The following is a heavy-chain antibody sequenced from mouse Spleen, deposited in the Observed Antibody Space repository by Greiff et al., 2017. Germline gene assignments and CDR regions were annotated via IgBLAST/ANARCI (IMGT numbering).Heavy chain of an antibody. Sequence: EVKLVESEGGLVQPGSSMKLSCTASGFTFSDYYMAWVRQVPEKGLEWVANINYDGSSTYYLDSLKSRFIISRDNAKNILYLQMSSLKSEDTATYYCARDHGNSFDYWGQGTTLTVSS. J-gene: IGHJ2*01. V-gene: IGHV5-16*01. CDR3: ARDHGNSFDY. D-gene: IGHD2-1*01. CDR2: INYDGSST. CDR1: GFTFSDYY.